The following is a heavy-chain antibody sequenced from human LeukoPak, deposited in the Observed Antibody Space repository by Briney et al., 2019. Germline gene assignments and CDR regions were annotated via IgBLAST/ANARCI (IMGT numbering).Heavy chain of an antibody. V-gene: IGHV3-74*01. J-gene: IGHJ3*02. CDR1: GFTFSSYW. D-gene: IGHD2-2*01. Sequence: PGGSLRLSCAASGFTFSSYWMYWVRQAPGKGLVWVSRINSGGSSTSYADSVKGRCSISRDNAKNTLYLQMNSLRAEDTAVYYCARSPVEVDGFDIWGQGTMVTVSS. CDR2: INSGGSST. CDR3: ARSPVEVDGFDI.